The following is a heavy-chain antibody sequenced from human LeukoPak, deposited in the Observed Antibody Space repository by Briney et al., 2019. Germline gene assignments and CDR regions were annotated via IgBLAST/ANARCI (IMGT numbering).Heavy chain of an antibody. CDR2: INSDGGLT. D-gene: IGHD1-14*01. Sequence: PGGSLRLSCAASGFTFSSYWFHWVRHAPGKGLVWVSRINSDGGLTSHADSVKGRFTISRDNAKNIVYLQMTSLRAEDTAVYYCARERLNRGHRFTDYWGRGTLVTVSS. CDR3: ARERLNRGHRFTDY. J-gene: IGHJ4*02. CDR1: GFTFSSYW. V-gene: IGHV3-74*01.